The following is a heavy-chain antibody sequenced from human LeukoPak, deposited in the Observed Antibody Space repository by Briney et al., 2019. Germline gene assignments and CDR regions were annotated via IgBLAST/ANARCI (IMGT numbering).Heavy chain of an antibody. Sequence: SVKVSCKASGYTFTSYGISWVRQAPGQGLEWMGGIIPIFGTANYAQKFQGRVTITADKSTSTAYMELSSLRSEDTAVYYCARESYVWGSYRYIYWGQGTLVTVSS. D-gene: IGHD3-16*02. CDR1: GYTFTSYG. CDR2: IIPIFGTA. V-gene: IGHV1-69*06. J-gene: IGHJ4*02. CDR3: ARESYVWGSYRYIY.